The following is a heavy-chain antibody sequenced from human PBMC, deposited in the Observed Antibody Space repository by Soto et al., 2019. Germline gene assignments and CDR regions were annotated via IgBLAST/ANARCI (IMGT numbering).Heavy chain of an antibody. D-gene: IGHD3-16*02. CDR1: GVTFTSSA. J-gene: IGHJ1*01. CDR2: IVVGSGNT. Sequence: ASVKVSCKASGVTFTSSAMQWVRQARGQRLEWIGWIVVGSGNTNYAQKFQERVTITRDMSTSTAYMELSSLRSEDTAVYYCASSPITFGGVIPFFQHWGQGTLVTVSS. CDR3: ASSPITFGGVIPFFQH. V-gene: IGHV1-58*02.